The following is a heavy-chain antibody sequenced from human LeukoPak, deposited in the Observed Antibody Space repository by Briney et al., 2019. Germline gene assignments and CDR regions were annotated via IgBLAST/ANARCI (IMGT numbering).Heavy chain of an antibody. V-gene: IGHV3-30*02. D-gene: IGHD3-10*01. J-gene: IGHJ6*02. CDR2: IRYDGSNK. CDR1: GFTFSSYG. CDR3: AKDPHYYGSGSLINYYHYYGMDV. Sequence: PGGSLRLSCAASGFTFSSYGMHWVRQAPGKGLEWVAFIRYDGSNKYYADSVKGRFTISRDNSKNTLYLQMNSLRAEDTAVYYCAKDPHYYGSGSLINYYHYYGMDVWGQGTTVTVSS.